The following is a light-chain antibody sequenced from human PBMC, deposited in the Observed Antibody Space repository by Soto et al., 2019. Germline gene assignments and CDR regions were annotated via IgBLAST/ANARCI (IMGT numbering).Light chain of an antibody. CDR2: KEF. V-gene: IGKV1-5*03. J-gene: IGKJ2*01. CDR3: QQYNSYPRYT. Sequence: DIQMTQSPSTLSASVGDRVTITCRASQSISSWLAWYQQKPGKAPKLLIYKEFSLESGVPSTFSGSGSGTEFTLTISSLQPDDFATYYCQQYNSYPRYTFGQGTKLEIK. CDR1: QSISSW.